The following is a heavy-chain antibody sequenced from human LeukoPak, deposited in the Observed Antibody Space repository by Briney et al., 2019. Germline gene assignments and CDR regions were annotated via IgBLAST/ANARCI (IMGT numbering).Heavy chain of an antibody. CDR2: ISAYNGNT. D-gene: IGHD6-19*01. J-gene: IGHJ4*02. CDR1: GYTFTDDY. Sequence: ASVKVSCKASGYTFTDDYIHWVRQAPGQGLEWMGWISAYNGNTNYAQKPQGRVTMTTDTSTSTAYMELRSLRSDDTAVYYCAREVAGQLWDPFLDYWGQGTLVTVSS. CDR3: AREVAGQLWDPFLDY. V-gene: IGHV1-18*04.